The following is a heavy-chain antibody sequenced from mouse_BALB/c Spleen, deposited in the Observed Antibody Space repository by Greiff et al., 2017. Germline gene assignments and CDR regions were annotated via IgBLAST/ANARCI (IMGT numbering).Heavy chain of an antibody. J-gene: IGHJ3*01. Sequence: QVQLQQSGAELAKPGASVKMSCKASGYTFTSYWMHWVKQRPGQGLEWIGYINPSTGYTEYNQKFKDKATLTADKSSSTAYMQLSSLTSEDSAVYYCARLRNDYDRFFAYWGQGTLVTVSA. V-gene: IGHV1-7*01. CDR3: ARLRNDYDRFFAY. CDR1: GYTFTSYW. D-gene: IGHD2-4*01. CDR2: INPSTGYT.